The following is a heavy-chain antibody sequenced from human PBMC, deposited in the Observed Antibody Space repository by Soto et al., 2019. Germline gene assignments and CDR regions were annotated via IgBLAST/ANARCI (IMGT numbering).Heavy chain of an antibody. CDR3: AREGGGSYFDY. CDR1: GGTFSSYA. J-gene: IGHJ4*02. Sequence: QVHLVHPGAGVKKPGSSVKVSSRAPGGTFSSYAISWVRQAPGQGLEWMGGTIPIFGTANYAQKSQGRVPITANKSTSTAYMELSSLRSEDTAVYYCAREGGGSYFDYWGQGTLVTVSS. D-gene: IGHD1-26*01. V-gene: IGHV1-69*06. CDR2: TIPIFGTA.